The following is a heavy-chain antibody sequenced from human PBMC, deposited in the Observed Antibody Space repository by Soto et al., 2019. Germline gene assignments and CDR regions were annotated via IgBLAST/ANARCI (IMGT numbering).Heavy chain of an antibody. CDR3: ARPGDCSSATCAGAWYYDL. Sequence: QVQLQQWGAGLLKPSETLSLTCAVYGGSFSNYYWSWIRQPPGEGLEWIGEINHSGYTNYNPSLKSRVTISIDTSKNQFPLKLSSVTAADTAVYYCARPGDCSSATCAGAWYYDLWGRGTLATVSS. J-gene: IGHJ2*01. V-gene: IGHV4-34*01. CDR2: INHSGYT. D-gene: IGHD2-2*01. CDR1: GGSFSNYY.